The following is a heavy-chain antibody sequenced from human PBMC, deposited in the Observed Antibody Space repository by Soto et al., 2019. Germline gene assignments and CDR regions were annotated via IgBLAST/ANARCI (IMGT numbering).Heavy chain of an antibody. CDR2: IYYSGST. CDR1: GGSISSYY. J-gene: IGHJ4*02. CDR3: ARGSGSLKTYYFDY. Sequence: QVQLQESGPGLVKPSETLSLTCTVSGGSISSYYWSWIRQPPGKGLEWIGYIYYSGSTNYNPSLKSRVTISVDTSKNQFSLKLSSVTAAATAVYYCARGSGSLKTYYFDYWGQGTLVTVSS. D-gene: IGHD1-26*01. V-gene: IGHV4-59*01.